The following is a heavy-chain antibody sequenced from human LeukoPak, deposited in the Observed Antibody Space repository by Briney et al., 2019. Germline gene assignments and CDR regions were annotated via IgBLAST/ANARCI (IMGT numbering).Heavy chain of an antibody. D-gene: IGHD3-10*01. V-gene: IGHV4-34*01. CDR3: ARGLGYGSGSYYNVGGYYHYMDA. Sequence: SSETLSLTCAVYGGSFSGYYWSWIRQPPGKGLEWIGEINHSGSTNYNPSLKSRVTISVDTSKNQFSLKLSSVTAADTAVYYCARGLGYGSGSYYNVGGYYHYMDAWGKGTTVTVSS. CDR2: INHSGST. J-gene: IGHJ6*03. CDR1: GGSFSGYY.